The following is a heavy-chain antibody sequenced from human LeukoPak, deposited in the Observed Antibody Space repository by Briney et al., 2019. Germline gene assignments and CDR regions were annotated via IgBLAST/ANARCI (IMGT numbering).Heavy chain of an antibody. V-gene: IGHV4-31*03. CDR3: ARGGITLGGVIVKQFDY. CDR2: IYYSEST. J-gene: IGHJ4*02. CDR1: GGSISSGGYY. D-gene: IGHD3-16*02. Sequence: PSETLSLTCTVSGGSISSGGYYWSWIRQHPGKGLEWIGYIYYSESTYYNPSLKSRVTISVDTSKNQFSLKLSSVTAADTAVYYCARGGITLGGVIVKQFDYWGQGTLVTVSS.